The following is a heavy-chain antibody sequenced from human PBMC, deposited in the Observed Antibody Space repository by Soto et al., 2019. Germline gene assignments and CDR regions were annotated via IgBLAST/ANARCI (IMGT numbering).Heavy chain of an antibody. D-gene: IGHD3-3*01. V-gene: IGHV4-59*01. Sequence: SETLSLTCTVSGGSISSYYWSWIRQPPGKGLEWIGYIYYSGSTNYNPSPKSRVTISVDTSKNQFSLKLSSVTAADTAVYYCARSSYDFWSGYNYWGQGTLVTVSS. CDR3: ARSSYDFWSGYNY. CDR1: GGSISSYY. J-gene: IGHJ4*02. CDR2: IYYSGST.